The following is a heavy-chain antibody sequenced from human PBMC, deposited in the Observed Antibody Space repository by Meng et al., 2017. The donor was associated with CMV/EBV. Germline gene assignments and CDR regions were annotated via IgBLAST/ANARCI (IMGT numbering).Heavy chain of an antibody. V-gene: IGHV1-2*02. CDR1: GYTFTGYY. CDR3: ARETYYYDSSGYYYPN. J-gene: IGHJ4*02. CDR2: INPNSGGT. Sequence: ASVTVSCKASGYTFTGYYMHWVRQAPGQGREWMGWINPNSGGTNYAQKFQGRVTMTRDTSISTAYMELSRLRSDDTAVYYCARETYYYDSSGYYYPNWGQGTLVTSPQ. D-gene: IGHD3-22*01.